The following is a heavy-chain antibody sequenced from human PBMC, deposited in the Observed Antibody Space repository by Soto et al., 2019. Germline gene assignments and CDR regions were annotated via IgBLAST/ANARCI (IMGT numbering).Heavy chain of an antibody. Sequence: SETLSLTCTVSGGSISSYYWSWIRQPPGKGLEWIGYIYYSGSPNYNPSLKSRVAISVDTSKNQFSLKLSSVTAADTAVYYCARTGRGGYPGRGRFDFWGQGTLVTVSS. D-gene: IGHD5-12*01. CDR3: ARTGRGGYPGRGRFDF. V-gene: IGHV4-59*01. CDR1: GGSISSYY. J-gene: IGHJ4*02. CDR2: IYYSGSP.